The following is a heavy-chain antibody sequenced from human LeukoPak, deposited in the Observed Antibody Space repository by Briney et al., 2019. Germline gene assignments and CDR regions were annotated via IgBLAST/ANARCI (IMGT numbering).Heavy chain of an antibody. Sequence: PGGSLRLSCAASGFTFSSYSMNWVRQAPGKGLEWVSSISSSSSYIYYADSVKGRFTTSRDNSKNTLYLQMNSLRAEDTAVYYCAKDPSPFPPSYSSSWWRGSLDAFDIWGQGTMVTVSS. CDR3: AKDPSPFPPSYSSSWWRGSLDAFDI. J-gene: IGHJ3*02. V-gene: IGHV3-21*01. CDR2: ISSSSSYI. CDR1: GFTFSSYS. D-gene: IGHD6-13*01.